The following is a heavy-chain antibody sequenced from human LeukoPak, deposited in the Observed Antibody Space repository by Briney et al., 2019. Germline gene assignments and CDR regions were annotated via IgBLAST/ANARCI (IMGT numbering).Heavy chain of an antibody. CDR2: ISAYNGNT. J-gene: IGHJ4*02. CDR3: ARVVGSSSSWPLDY. V-gene: IGHV1-18*04. Sequence: GASVKVSCKASGYTFTGYYMHWVRQAPGQGLEWMGWISAYNGNTNYAQKLQGRVTMTTDTSTSTAYMELRSLRSDDTAVYYCARVVGSSSSWPLDYWGQGTLVTVSS. D-gene: IGHD6-13*01. CDR1: GYTFTGYY.